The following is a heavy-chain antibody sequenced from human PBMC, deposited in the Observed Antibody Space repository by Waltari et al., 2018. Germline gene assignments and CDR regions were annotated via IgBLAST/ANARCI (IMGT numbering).Heavy chain of an antibody. J-gene: IGHJ4*02. Sequence: QLQLQESGPGLVQPSETLSLTCTVSGGSIGSSSFYWGWIRQPPGKGLEWIGGIYYSGSTYYNPSLQSRVTISVDTSKNQFSLKLTSVTAADTAVYYCARHGSMVSPTRPWGQGTLVTVSS. V-gene: IGHV4-39*01. CDR3: ARHGSMVSPTRP. D-gene: IGHD2-8*01. CDR1: GGSIGSSSFY. CDR2: IYYSGST.